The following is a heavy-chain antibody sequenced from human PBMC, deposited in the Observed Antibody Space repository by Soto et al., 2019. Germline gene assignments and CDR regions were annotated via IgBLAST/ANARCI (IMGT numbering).Heavy chain of an antibody. V-gene: IGHV3-23*01. CDR3: ATFYYDSSGYLSPHDAFDI. CDR1: GFTFSSYA. CDR2: ISGSGGST. D-gene: IGHD3-22*01. Sequence: GGSLRLSCAASGFTFSSYAMSWVRQAPGKGLEWVSAISGSGGSTYYADSVKGRFTISRDNSKNTLYLQMNSLRAEDTAVYYCATFYYDSSGYLSPHDAFDIWGQGTMVTVSS. J-gene: IGHJ3*02.